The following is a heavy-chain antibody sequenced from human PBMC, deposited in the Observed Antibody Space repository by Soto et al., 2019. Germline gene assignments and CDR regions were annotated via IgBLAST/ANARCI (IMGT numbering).Heavy chain of an antibody. CDR2: IYPGDSDT. Sequence: GGSLKISCKGSGYSFTTYWIGWVSQMPGKGLEWMGIIYPGDSDTRYSPSFQGQVTISADKSISTAYLQWSSLKASDTAMYYCARQEYCISTTCYNYFDYWGQGALVTVSS. CDR3: ARQEYCISTTCYNYFDY. J-gene: IGHJ4*02. D-gene: IGHD2-2*02. CDR1: GYSFTTYW. V-gene: IGHV5-51*01.